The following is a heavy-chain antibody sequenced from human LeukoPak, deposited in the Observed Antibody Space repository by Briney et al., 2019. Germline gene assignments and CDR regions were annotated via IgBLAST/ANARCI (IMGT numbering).Heavy chain of an antibody. V-gene: IGHV3-53*01. Sequence: GGSLRLSCSASGFTFSSYAMSWVRQAPGKGLEWVSVIYSGGSTYHADSVKGRFTISRDNSKNTLSLQMNSLRAEDTAVYYCASHHYDILTGPNYWGQGTLVTVSS. CDR2: IYSGGST. D-gene: IGHD3-9*01. CDR1: GFTFSSYA. J-gene: IGHJ4*02. CDR3: ASHHYDILTGPNY.